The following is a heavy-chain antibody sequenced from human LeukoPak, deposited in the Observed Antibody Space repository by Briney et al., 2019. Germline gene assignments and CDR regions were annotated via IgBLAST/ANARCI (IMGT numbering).Heavy chain of an antibody. CDR2: TYYRSKWYN. CDR3: ARDHRVAAAGTGWHFDL. Sequence: SQTLSLTCAISGDSVSSNSAAWNWIRQSPSRGLEWLGRTYYRSKWYNDYAVSVKSRITINPDTSKNQFSLQLNSVTPEDTAVYYCARDHRVAAAGTGWHFDLWGRGTLVTVSS. J-gene: IGHJ2*01. D-gene: IGHD6-13*01. CDR1: GDSVSSNSAA. V-gene: IGHV6-1*01.